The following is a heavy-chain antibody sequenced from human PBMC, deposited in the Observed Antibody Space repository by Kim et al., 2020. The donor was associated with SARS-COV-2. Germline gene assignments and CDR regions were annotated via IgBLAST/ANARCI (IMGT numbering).Heavy chain of an antibody. Sequence: SETLSLTCTVSGGSISSTNYFWSWIRQSPGKGLEWIGYISFKGTTYYSSSLKSRVSISVDSSKNQFSLRVTSVSAADTAVYYCAGDRRKGYYGSGSPINSFYYYSGLDAWGQGTTVTVSS. CDR2: ISFKGTT. CDR3: AGDRRKGYYGSGSPINSFYYYSGLDA. J-gene: IGHJ6*02. D-gene: IGHD3-10*01. CDR1: GGSISSTNYF. V-gene: IGHV4-31*03.